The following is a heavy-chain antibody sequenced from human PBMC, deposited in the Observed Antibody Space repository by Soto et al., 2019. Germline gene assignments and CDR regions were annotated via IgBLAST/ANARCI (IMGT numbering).Heavy chain of an antibody. V-gene: IGHV1-46*01. J-gene: IGHJ4*02. Sequence: QVQLVQSGAEVKKPGASVKLSCKASGYPFTSYYMHWVRQAPGQGLEWMGIINPSGGNTIYAQKLQGRVAMTRDTASSTLYMELSSLRSEDTAVYYCAGDRGSIEMATQYYFDYWGQGTLVTVSS. CDR2: INPSGGNT. D-gene: IGHD5-12*01. CDR3: AGDRGSIEMATQYYFDY. CDR1: GYPFTSYY.